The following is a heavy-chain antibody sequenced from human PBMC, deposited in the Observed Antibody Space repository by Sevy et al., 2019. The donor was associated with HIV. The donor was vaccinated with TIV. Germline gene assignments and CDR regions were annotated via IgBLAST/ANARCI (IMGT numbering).Heavy chain of an antibody. D-gene: IGHD3-10*02. Sequence: ASLKVSCKASGYTFTGYYMHWVRQAPGQGLEWMGWINPNSGGTNYAQKFQGRVTMTRDTSISTAYMELSRLRSDDTAVYYCAREASSSVRGLAYWGQGTLVTVSS. CDR3: AREASSSVRGLAY. V-gene: IGHV1-2*02. CDR2: INPNSGGT. CDR1: GYTFTGYY. J-gene: IGHJ4*02.